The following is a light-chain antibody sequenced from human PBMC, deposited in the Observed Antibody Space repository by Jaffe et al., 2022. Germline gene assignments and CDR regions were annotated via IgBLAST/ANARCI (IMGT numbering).Light chain of an antibody. J-gene: IGLJ2*01. CDR3: QVWDPSSDNRVV. Sequence: SYVLTQPPSMSVAPGQTANISCVGDKIGGDNVHWYQQRPGQAPVLVVYDDSDRPSGIPERFSGSNSGNTATLTISRVEAGDEADYYCQVWDPSSDNRVVFGGGTTLTVL. CDR2: DDS. V-gene: IGLV3-21*02. CDR1: KIGGDN.